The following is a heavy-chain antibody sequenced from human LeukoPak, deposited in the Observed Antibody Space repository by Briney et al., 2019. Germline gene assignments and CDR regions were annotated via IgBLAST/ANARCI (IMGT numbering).Heavy chain of an antibody. J-gene: IGHJ4*02. Sequence: GGSLRLSCAASGFTFSSYAMSWVRQAPGKGLEWVSAISGSGGSTYYADSVKGRFTISRDNSKNTLYLQMNSLRAEDTAVYYCAKVHYYDSSGYLSPPDYWGQGTLVTVSS. D-gene: IGHD3-22*01. V-gene: IGHV3-23*01. CDR1: GFTFSSYA. CDR2: ISGSGGST. CDR3: AKVHYYDSSGYLSPPDY.